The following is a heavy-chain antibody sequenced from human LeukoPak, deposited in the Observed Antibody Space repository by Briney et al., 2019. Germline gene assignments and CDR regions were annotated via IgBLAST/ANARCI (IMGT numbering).Heavy chain of an antibody. CDR1: GFTSSSYA. D-gene: IGHD3-22*01. Sequence: GGSLRLSCAASGFTSSSYAMSWVRQAPGKGLEWVSAISGSGGSIYYADSVKGRFIISRDNSKNTLYLQMNSLRAEDTVVYYCAKGVYYDSSAYNAFDIWGQGTMVTVSS. J-gene: IGHJ3*02. V-gene: IGHV3-23*01. CDR2: ISGSGGSI. CDR3: AKGVYYDSSAYNAFDI.